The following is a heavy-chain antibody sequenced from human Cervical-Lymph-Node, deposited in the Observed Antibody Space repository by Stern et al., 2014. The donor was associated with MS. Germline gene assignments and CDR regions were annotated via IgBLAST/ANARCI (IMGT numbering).Heavy chain of an antibody. CDR1: GYTFTNYY. V-gene: IGHV1-46*01. CDR2: INPNGSVT. D-gene: IGHD3-16*01. J-gene: IGHJ4*02. CDR3: TRAVGGVGRE. Sequence: QVQLVQSGPEVKKPGASVMVSCKTSGYTFTNYYIHWVRQAPGQGLEWMGIINPNGSVTASAQKFQGRLTMTRDTSTTTVYMRLITLASEDTAMYNGTRAVGGVGREWGQGTLVFVSS.